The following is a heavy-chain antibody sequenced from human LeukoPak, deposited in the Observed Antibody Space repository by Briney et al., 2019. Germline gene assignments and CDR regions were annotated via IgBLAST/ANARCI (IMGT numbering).Heavy chain of an antibody. D-gene: IGHD5-18*01. CDR3: ARGVQLWPGSPFDY. CDR2: IIPIFGTA. Sequence: SVKVSCKASGGTFSSYAISWVRQAHGQGLEWMGGIIPIFGTANYAQKFQGRVTITADESTSTAYMELSSLRSEDTAVYYCARGVQLWPGSPFDYWGQGTLVTVSS. J-gene: IGHJ4*02. CDR1: GGTFSSYA. V-gene: IGHV1-69*13.